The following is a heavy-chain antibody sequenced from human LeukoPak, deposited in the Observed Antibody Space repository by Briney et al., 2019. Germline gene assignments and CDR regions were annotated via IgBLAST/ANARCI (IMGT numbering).Heavy chain of an antibody. J-gene: IGHJ4*02. V-gene: IGHV3-21*01. D-gene: IGHD5-24*01. CDR1: GFTFSSYS. CDR2: ISSSSSYI. CDR3: ARMGGTGGYNRYFDY. Sequence: PGGSLRLSCAASGFTFSSYSMNWVRQAPGKGLEWVSSISSSSSYIYYADSVKGRFTISRDNAKNSLYLQMNSLRAEDTAVYYCARMGGTGGYNRYFDYWGQGTLVTVS.